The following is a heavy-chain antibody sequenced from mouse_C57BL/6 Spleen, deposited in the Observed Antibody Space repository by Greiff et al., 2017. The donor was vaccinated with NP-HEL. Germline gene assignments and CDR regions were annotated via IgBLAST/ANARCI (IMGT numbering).Heavy chain of an antibody. V-gene: IGHV14-3*01. D-gene: IGHD1-1*02. CDR1: GFNIKNTY. J-gene: IGHJ2*01. Sequence: EVQLQQSVAELVRPGASVKLSCTASGFNIKNTYMHWVKQRPEQGLEWIGRIDPANGNTKYAPKFQGKATITADTSSNTAYLQLSSLTSEDTASYYGARAMVEGTSNFDYWGQGTTLTVPS. CDR2: IDPANGNT. CDR3: ARAMVEGTSNFDY.